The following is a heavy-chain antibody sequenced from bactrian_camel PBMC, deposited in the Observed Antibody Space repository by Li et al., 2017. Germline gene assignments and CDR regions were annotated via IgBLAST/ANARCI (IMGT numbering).Heavy chain of an antibody. Sequence: HVQLVESGGGSVQAGQSLGLSCAVSGYTYSSYCMGWFRQAPGKEREGVATIDSDGSTSYADSVKGRFTISKDNAKNTLYLQMNSLKPEDTAMYYCAADPGCGWDRTLLYEYNYWGQGTQVTVS. V-gene: IGHV3S26*01. D-gene: IGHD5*01. CDR3: AADPGCGWDRTLLYEYNY. CDR2: IDSDGST. CDR1: GYTYSSYC. J-gene: IGHJ4*01.